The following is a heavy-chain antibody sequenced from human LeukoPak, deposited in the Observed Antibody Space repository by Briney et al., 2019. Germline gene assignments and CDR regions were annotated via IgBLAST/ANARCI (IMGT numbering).Heavy chain of an antibody. V-gene: IGHV4-30-4*08. CDR2: IYYSGST. CDR3: ARHAADLKSYSNGLDC. D-gene: IGHD4-11*01. J-gene: IGHJ5*01. CDR1: GGSISSGDYY. Sequence: SETLSLTCTVSGGSISSGDYYWSWIRQPPGKGLEWIGYIYYSGSTYYNPSLKSRVTISVDTSKNQFSLKLSSVTAADTAVYYCARHAADLKSYSNGLDCWGQGTLVTVSS.